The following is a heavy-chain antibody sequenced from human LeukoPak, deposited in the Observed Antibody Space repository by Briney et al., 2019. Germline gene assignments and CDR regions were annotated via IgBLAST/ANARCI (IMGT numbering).Heavy chain of an antibody. Sequence: GGSLRLSCAASGFTFSSYWMTWVRQAPGKGLEWVSSISSSSSYIYYADSVKGRFTISRDNAKNSLYLQMNSLRAEDTAVYYCARDDFYYFDYWGQGTLVTVSS. CDR2: ISSSSSYI. CDR3: ARDDFYYFDY. D-gene: IGHD2-21*02. CDR1: GFTFSSYW. J-gene: IGHJ4*02. V-gene: IGHV3-21*01.